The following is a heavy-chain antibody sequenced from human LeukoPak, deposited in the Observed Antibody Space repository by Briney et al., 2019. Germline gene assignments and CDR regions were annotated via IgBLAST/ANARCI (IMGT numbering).Heavy chain of an antibody. CDR1: GGSFSSYF. D-gene: IGHD6-13*01. J-gene: IGHJ4*02. V-gene: IGHV4-59*01. Sequence: SETLSLTCTVSGGSFSSYFWSWIRQPPGKGREWIVYIYYSGSTHYNSSLKSRVTISLDTSRNQFSLKLSSVTAADTAVYYWARLKRQLVFSDYWGQGTLVTVSS. CDR2: IYYSGST. CDR3: ARLKRQLVFSDY.